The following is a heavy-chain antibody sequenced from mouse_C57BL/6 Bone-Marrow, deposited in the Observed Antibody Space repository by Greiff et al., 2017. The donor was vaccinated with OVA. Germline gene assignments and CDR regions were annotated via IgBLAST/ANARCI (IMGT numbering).Heavy chain of an antibody. CDR2: LDPETGGA. Sequence: QVQLQQPGAELVRPGASVTMSCKASGYTFTDYELHWVKPTPVPGLAWIGALDPETGGAAYNQKFKGKAILTADKSSSTAYMELRSLTSEDSAVDYCTRGYCNYYAMDYWGQGTSVTVSS. J-gene: IGHJ4*01. V-gene: IGHV1-15*01. D-gene: IGHD2-1*01. CDR3: TRGYCNYYAMDY. CDR1: GYTFTDYE.